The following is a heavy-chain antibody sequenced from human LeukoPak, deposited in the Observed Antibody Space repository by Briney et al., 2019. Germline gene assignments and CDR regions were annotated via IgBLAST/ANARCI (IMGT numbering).Heavy chain of an antibody. CDR2: ISWNSGSI. CDR1: GFTFDDYA. V-gene: IGHV3-9*01. D-gene: IGHD2-2*01. Sequence: GGSLRLSCAASGFTFDDYAMRWVRQAPGKGLEWVSGISWNSGSIGYADSVKGRFTISRDNAKNSLYLQMNSLRAEDTALYYCAKDTSSQLLSGSAFDIWGQGTMVTVSS. CDR3: AKDTSSQLLSGSAFDI. J-gene: IGHJ3*02.